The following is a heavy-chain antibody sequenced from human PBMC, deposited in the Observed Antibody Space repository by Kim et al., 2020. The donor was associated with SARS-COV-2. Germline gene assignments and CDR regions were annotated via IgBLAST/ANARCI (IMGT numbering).Heavy chain of an antibody. CDR2: INAGNGNT. J-gene: IGHJ6*02. CDR1: GYTFTSYA. D-gene: IGHD3-10*01. Sequence: ASVKVSCKASGYTFTSYAMHWVRQAPGQRLEWMGWINAGNGNTKYSQKFQGRVTITRDTSASTAYMELSSLRSEDTAVYYCARDWFGDSTYYYGMDVWGQGTTVTVSS. CDR3: ARDWFGDSTYYYGMDV. V-gene: IGHV1-3*01.